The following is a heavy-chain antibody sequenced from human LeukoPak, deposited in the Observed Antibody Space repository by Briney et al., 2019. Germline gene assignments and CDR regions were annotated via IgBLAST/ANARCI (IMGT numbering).Heavy chain of an antibody. D-gene: IGHD3-10*01. V-gene: IGHV3-30*03. CDR1: GFTFSSYG. Sequence: GGSLRLSCAASGFTFSSYGMHWVRQAPGKGLEWVAVISYDGSNKYYADSVKGRFTISRDNSKNTLYLQMNSLRAEDTAVYYCAREFTGRGYYYGSGSHQGFDYWGQGTLVTVSS. CDR3: AREFTGRGYYYGSGSHQGFDY. J-gene: IGHJ4*02. CDR2: ISYDGSNK.